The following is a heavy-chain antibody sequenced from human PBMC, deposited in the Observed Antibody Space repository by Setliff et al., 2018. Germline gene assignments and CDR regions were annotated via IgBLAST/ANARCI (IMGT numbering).Heavy chain of an antibody. CDR1: GFIFDDYA. J-gene: IGHJ6*03. CDR2: IRAGSDNI. D-gene: IGHD3-22*01. CDR3: ARLALTGYDSSGYYYALDYYYYMDV. V-gene: IGHV3-9*01. Sequence: PGGSLRLSCAASGFIFDDYAMHWVRQAPGKGLEWVSGIRAGSDNIAYADSVKGRFTISRDNANHTLYLQMNSLRADDTAVYYCARLALTGYDSSGYYYALDYYYYMDVWGKGTTVTVSS.